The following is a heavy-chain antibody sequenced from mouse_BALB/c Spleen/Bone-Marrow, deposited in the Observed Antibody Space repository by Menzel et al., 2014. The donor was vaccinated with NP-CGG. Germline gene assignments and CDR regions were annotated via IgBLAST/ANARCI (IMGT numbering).Heavy chain of an antibody. J-gene: IGHJ3*01. Sequence: EVKLLESGPELAKPGASVKVSCKASGYSFTDYNMYWVKQSHGKSLEWIGYIDPYIDGTSYNQKFRGKATLTVDKSSSTAFMHLNSLTSEDFAVYYCARPLYYDYGFAYWGQGTLVTVST. CDR3: ARPLYYDYGFAY. CDR1: GYSFTDYN. CDR2: IDPYIDGT. D-gene: IGHD2-4*01. V-gene: IGHV1S135*01.